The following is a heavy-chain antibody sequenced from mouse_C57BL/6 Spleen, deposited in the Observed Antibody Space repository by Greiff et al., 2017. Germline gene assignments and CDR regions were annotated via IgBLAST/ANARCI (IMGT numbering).Heavy chain of an antibody. CDR3: ARQYYGSSPWFAY. D-gene: IGHD1-1*01. CDR1: GFTFSSYT. CDR2: ISGGGGNT. J-gene: IGHJ3*01. Sequence: DVHLVESGGGLVKPGGSLKLSCAASGFTFSSYTMSWVRQTPEKRLEWVATISGGGGNTYYPDSVKGRFTISRDNAKNTLYLQMSSLRSEDTALYYCARQYYGSSPWFAYWGQGTLVTVSA. V-gene: IGHV5-9*01.